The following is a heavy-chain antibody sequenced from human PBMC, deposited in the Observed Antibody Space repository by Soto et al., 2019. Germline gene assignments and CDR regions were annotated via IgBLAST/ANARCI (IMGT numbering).Heavy chain of an antibody. CDR2: ISGSGGST. CDR1: GFTFSSYA. Sequence: EVQLLESGGGLVQPGGSLRLSCAASGFTFSSYAMSWVRQAPGKGLEWVSAISGSGGSTYYADSVKGRFTISRDNSKNTLYLQMNSLRAEDTAVYYCAKRWAAAGTHRGGMDVWCQGTTVTVSS. V-gene: IGHV3-23*01. D-gene: IGHD6-13*01. J-gene: IGHJ6*02. CDR3: AKRWAAAGTHRGGMDV.